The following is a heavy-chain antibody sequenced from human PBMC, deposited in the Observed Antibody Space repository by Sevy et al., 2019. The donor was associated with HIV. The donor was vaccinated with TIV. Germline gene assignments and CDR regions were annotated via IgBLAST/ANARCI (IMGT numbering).Heavy chain of an antibody. D-gene: IGHD3-10*01. CDR3: ARGPSGGDGSGSYAYTDVNYYYYGMDV. J-gene: IGHJ6*02. V-gene: IGHV4-34*01. Sequence: SETPSLTCAVYGGSFSGYYWSWIRQPPGKGLEWIGEINHSGSTNYNPSLKSRVTISVDTSKNQFSLKLSSVTAADTAVYYCARGPSGGDGSGSYAYTDVNYYYYGMDVWGQGTTVTVSS. CDR2: INHSGST. CDR1: GGSFSGYY.